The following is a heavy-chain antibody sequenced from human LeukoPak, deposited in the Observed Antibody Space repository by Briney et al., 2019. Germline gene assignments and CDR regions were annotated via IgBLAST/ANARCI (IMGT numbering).Heavy chain of an antibody. V-gene: IGHV3-30*18. J-gene: IGHJ4*02. Sequence: SLRLSCAASGFTFSDYVMHWGRQAPGKGLEWVAVISIDGNNKYYGDSVKGRFTISRDNSKNTLYLQINSLRPEDTAVYYCAKDQSQWGQGTLVIVSS. CDR2: ISIDGNNK. CDR3: AKDQSQ. CDR1: GFTFSDYV.